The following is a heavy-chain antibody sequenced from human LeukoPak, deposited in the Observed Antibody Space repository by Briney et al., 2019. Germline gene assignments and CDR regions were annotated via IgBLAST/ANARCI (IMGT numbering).Heavy chain of an antibody. J-gene: IGHJ4*02. CDR1: EFTFSSYW. CDR2: INSDGSST. V-gene: IGHV3-74*01. CDR3: ARSAYSGYDYDY. Sequence: PGGSLRLSCAASEFTFSSYWMHWVRQAPGKGLVWVSRINSDGSSTSYADSVKGRFTISRDNAKNTLYLQMNSLRAEDTAVYYCARSAYSGYDYDYWGQGTLVTVSS. D-gene: IGHD5-12*01.